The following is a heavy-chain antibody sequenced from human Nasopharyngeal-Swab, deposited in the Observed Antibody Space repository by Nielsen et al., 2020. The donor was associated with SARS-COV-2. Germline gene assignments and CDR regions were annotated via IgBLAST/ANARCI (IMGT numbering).Heavy chain of an antibody. CDR3: ASIRYSSSWYGYWYFDL. J-gene: IGHJ2*01. CDR2: TYYSGST. Sequence: LRLSCTVSGGSVSSGSYYWSWIRQPPGKGLEWIGYTYYSGSTYYNPSLKSRVTISVDTSKNQFSLKLTSVTAADTAVYFCASIRYSSSWYGYWYFDLWGRGTLVTVSS. CDR1: GGSVSSGSYY. V-gene: IGHV4-30-4*08. D-gene: IGHD6-13*01.